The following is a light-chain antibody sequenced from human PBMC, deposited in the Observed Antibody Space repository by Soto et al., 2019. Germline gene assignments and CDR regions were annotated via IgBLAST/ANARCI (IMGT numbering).Light chain of an antibody. V-gene: IGKV1-39*01. J-gene: IGKJ1*01. Sequence: DIQMTQSPSSLPASVGDRVTITCRASQSISTYLHWYQQKPGKAPKLMSYAAFSLQSGVPSRSSGSGSGTEFTLTISSLKPEDFETYYCQQSYSTPRTFGQGTKVDIK. CDR2: AAF. CDR3: QQSYSTPRT. CDR1: QSISTY.